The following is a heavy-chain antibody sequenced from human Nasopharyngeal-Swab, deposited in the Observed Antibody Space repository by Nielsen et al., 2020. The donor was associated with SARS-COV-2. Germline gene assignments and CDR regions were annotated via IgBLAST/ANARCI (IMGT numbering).Heavy chain of an antibody. CDR3: ARKSGWLGAFDI. J-gene: IGHJ3*02. CDR2: IYYSGST. V-gene: IGHV4-59*08. CDR1: GGSISSYY. D-gene: IGHD5-12*01. Sequence: GSLRLSCTVSGGSISSYYWSWIRQPQGKGLEWIGYIYYSGSTNYNPSLKSRVTISVDTSKNQFSLKLSSVTAADTAVYYCARKSGWLGAFDIWGQGTMVTVSS.